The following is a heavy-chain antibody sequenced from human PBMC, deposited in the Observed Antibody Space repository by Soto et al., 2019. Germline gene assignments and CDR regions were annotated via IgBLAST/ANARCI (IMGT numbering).Heavy chain of an antibody. CDR3: ARGVRLFRGSFDP. Sequence: QVHLQQWGAGLLKPSETLSLTCAVYGGSFSDTYWNWFRQPPGKGLEWIGEINHNTNTIYNPSLTGRAPXSXDPXKNHFSLKLPSVTAADTAVYYCARGVRLFRGSFDPWGQGTLVTVSS. J-gene: IGHJ5*02. CDR2: INHNTNT. V-gene: IGHV4-34*01. D-gene: IGHD2-15*01. CDR1: GGSFSDTY.